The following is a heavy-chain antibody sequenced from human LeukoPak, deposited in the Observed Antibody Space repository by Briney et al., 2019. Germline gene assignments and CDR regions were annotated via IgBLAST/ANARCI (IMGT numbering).Heavy chain of an antibody. D-gene: IGHD3-16*01. V-gene: IGHV3-7*04. CDR1: GFTFSNYW. CDR3: ARGGRAYGD. J-gene: IGHJ4*02. CDR2: IKQDGSEK. Sequence: GGSLRLSCAASGFTFSNYWMCWVRQAPEKGLEWVANIKQDGSEKYYVDSVKGRFTISRDNAKNSLYLQMNSLRADDTAVYYCARGGRAYGDWGQGTLVTVSS.